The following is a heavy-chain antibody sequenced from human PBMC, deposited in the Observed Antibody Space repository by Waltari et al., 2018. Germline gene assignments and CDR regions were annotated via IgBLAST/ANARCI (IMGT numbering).Heavy chain of an antibody. CDR2: ISSDGTYK. CDR3: ASVAAADFDY. Sequence: QVQLVESGGGVVQPGKALRPSCAASGFNFRNYAMQWVRQAPGKGLEWVTVISSDGTYKSYADPVKGRFTISRDNFKNTLFLQMNSLTTEDTALYYCASVAAADFDYWGQGTLVTVSS. D-gene: IGHD6-13*01. J-gene: IGHJ4*02. V-gene: IGHV3-30-3*01. CDR1: GFNFRNYA.